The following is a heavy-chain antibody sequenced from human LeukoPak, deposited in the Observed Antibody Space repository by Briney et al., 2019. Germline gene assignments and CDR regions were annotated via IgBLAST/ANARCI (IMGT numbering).Heavy chain of an antibody. V-gene: IGHV3-21*04. CDR2: ISSSSSYI. D-gene: IGHD2-15*01. J-gene: IGHJ4*02. CDR1: GFTFINYA. Sequence: GGSLRLSCAASGFTFINYAMTWVRQAPGKGLEWVSSISSSSSYIYYADSVKGRFTLSRDNSQSTLYLQMNSLRVEDTAVYYCASRGKVGYCSGKTCYEVVDYFDYWGQGTLVTVSS. CDR3: ASRGKVGYCSGKTCYEVVDYFDY.